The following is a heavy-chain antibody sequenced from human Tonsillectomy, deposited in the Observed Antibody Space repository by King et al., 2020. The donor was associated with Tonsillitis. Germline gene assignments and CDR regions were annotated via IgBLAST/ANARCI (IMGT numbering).Heavy chain of an antibody. J-gene: IGHJ4*02. CDR2: ITYNGRNK. CDR1: GFTFCSYG. D-gene: IGHD6-19*01. Sequence: QLVQSGGGVVQPGRSLRLSCAASGFTFCSYGMHWVRQAPGKGLEWVAVITYNGRNKDYADSVKGRFTISRDNSKNTLYLQMNSLRAEDTAVYYCAREGEIAVAGSAFDYWGQGTLVTVSS. V-gene: IGHV3-30-3*01. CDR3: AREGEIAVAGSAFDY.